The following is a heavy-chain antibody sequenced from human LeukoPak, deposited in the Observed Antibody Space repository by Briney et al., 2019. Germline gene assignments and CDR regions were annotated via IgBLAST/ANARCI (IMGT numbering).Heavy chain of an antibody. CDR3: ATVHSSSRTPPDY. D-gene: IGHD6-13*01. Sequence: GESLKISCKGSGSSFTSYGIGWVRPMPGKGLEWMGIIYPGDSDTRYSPSFQGQVTTSADKSISTAYLQWSSLKASDTAMYYCATVHSSSRTPPDYWGQGTLVTVSS. CDR1: GSSFTSYG. CDR2: IYPGDSDT. V-gene: IGHV5-51*01. J-gene: IGHJ4*02.